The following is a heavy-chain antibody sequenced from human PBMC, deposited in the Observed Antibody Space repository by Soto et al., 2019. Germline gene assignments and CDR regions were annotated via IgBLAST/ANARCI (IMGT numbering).Heavy chain of an antibody. CDR1: GYTFTSYG. V-gene: IGHV1-18*01. J-gene: IGHJ6*03. CDR3: ARGYCSGGSCYPNYYYYMDV. Sequence: ASVKVSCKASGYTFTSYGISWVRQAPGQGLEWMGWISAYNGNTNYAQKLQGRVTMTTDTSTSTAYMELRSLRSDDTAVYYCARGYCSGGSCYPNYYYYMDVWGKGTMVTVSS. CDR2: ISAYNGNT. D-gene: IGHD2-15*01.